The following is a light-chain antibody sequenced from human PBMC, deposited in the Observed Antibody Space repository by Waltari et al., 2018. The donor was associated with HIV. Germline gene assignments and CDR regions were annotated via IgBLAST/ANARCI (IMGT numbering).Light chain of an antibody. CDR1: QGISSW. V-gene: IGKV1D-12*01. Sequence: DVQMTQSPSSVSASVGDRVTITCRASQGISSWLAWYQQKPGEAPKLLIYATSGLHTGVPSRFRGSGFGTEFTLTISSLQPEDFATYYCQQANSFPLTFGGGTRVEIK. CDR2: ATS. J-gene: IGKJ4*01. CDR3: QQANSFPLT.